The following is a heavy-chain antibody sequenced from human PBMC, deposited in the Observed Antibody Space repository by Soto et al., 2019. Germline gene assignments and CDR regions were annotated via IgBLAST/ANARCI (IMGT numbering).Heavy chain of an antibody. CDR2: ISYDGSNK. D-gene: IGHD3-3*01. CDR1: GFIINNYA. V-gene: IGHV3-30*04. J-gene: IGHJ6*02. Sequence: QVQLVESGGGVVQPGRSLRVSCAASGFIINNYAMHWVRQTPGKGLEWMAVISYDGSNKHYADSVKGRFPISRDNSNNTLYLQMNNLRPDDSAVYYCARRQDFGGPHYYYGMDVWGQGTTVTVSS. CDR3: ARRQDFGGPHYYYGMDV.